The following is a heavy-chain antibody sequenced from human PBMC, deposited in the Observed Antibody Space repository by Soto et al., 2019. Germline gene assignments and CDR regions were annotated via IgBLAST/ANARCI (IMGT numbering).Heavy chain of an antibody. V-gene: IGHV4-59*01. CDR3: ARVNPPRAFDI. CDR2: IYYSGST. J-gene: IGHJ3*02. CDR1: GGSISSYY. Sequence: PSETLSLTCTVSGGSISSYYWSWIRQPPGKGLEWIGYIYYSGSTNYNPSLKSRVTISVDTSKNQFSLKLSSVTAADTAVYYCARVNPPRAFDIWGQGTMVTVSS.